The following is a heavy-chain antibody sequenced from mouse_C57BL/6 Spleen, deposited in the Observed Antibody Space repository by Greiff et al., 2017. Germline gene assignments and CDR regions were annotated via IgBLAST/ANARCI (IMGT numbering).Heavy chain of an antibody. D-gene: IGHD2-5*01. Sequence: EVKLEESGPGLVKPSQSLSLTCSVTGYSITSGYYWNWIRQFPGNKLEWMGYISYDGSNNYNPSLKNRISITRDTSKNQFFLKLNSVTTEDTATYYCAREGYYSNYEDAMDYWGQGTSVTVSS. CDR2: ISYDGSN. J-gene: IGHJ4*01. V-gene: IGHV3-6*01. CDR3: AREGYYSNYEDAMDY. CDR1: GYSITSGYY.